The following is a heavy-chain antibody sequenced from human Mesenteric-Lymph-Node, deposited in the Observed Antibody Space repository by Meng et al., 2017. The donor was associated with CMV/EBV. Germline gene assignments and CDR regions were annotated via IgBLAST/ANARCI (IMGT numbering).Heavy chain of an antibody. CDR2: IYYSGST. CDR3: ARDSNYWFDP. J-gene: IGHJ5*02. CDR1: GGSSSSGGYY. V-gene: IGHV4-31*03. Sequence: TCSVSGGSSSSGGYYWSWIRQHPGKGLECIGSIYYSGSTYYNPSLKSRVTISVDTPKNQFSLKLSSVTAADTAVYYCARDSNYWFDPWGQGTLVTVSS. D-gene: IGHD4-11*01.